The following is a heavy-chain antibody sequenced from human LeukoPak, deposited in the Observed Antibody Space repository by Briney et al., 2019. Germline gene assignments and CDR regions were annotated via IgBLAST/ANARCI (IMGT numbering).Heavy chain of an antibody. CDR3: ARDSDRTTPLNDY. CDR2: INPNSGGT. J-gene: IGHJ4*02. Sequence: ASVKVSCKASGYTFTGYYMHWVRQAPGQGLEWMGWINPNSGGTNYARKFQGRVTMTRDTSISTAYMELSRLRSDDTAVYYCARDSDRTTPLNDYWGQGTLVTVSS. CDR1: GYTFTGYY. V-gene: IGHV1-2*02. D-gene: IGHD1-1*01.